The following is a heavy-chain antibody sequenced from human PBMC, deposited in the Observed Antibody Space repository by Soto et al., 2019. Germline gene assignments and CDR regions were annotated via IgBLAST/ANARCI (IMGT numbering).Heavy chain of an antibody. V-gene: IGHV4-39*01. D-gene: IGHD6-13*01. J-gene: IGHJ6*02. CDR1: GVSISSSSYY. CDR3: ARGIRQQLVNYYYYGMDV. CDR2: IYYSGST. Sequence: PSETLSLTCPVSGVSISSSSYYWGWLRQPPGKGLEWIGSIYYSGSTYYNPSLKSRVTISVDTSKNQFSLKLSSVTAADTAVYYCARGIRQQLVNYYYYGMDVWGQGTTVTVSS.